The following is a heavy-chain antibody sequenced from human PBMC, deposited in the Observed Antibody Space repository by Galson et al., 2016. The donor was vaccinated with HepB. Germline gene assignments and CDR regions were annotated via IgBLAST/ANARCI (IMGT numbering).Heavy chain of an antibody. V-gene: IGHV3-9*01. D-gene: IGHD6-13*01. CDR1: GFTFDDYA. CDR2: ISWNSDTV. J-gene: IGHJ6*04. Sequence: SLRLSCAASGFTFDDYAMHWVRQVPGKGLEWVSAISWNSDTVGYADSVEGRFTISRDNARNSLYLQMNSLRPEDTALYYCAKDIPLYSSNRGDFYYYGMDVWGKGTTVIVSS. CDR3: AKDIPLYSSNRGDFYYYGMDV.